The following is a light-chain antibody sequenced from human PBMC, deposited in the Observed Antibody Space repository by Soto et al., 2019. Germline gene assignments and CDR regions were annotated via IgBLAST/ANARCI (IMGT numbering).Light chain of an antibody. CDR3: QQRSNWPPT. CDR2: DAS. V-gene: IGKV3-11*01. CDR1: QSVSSY. Sequence: EIVLTQSPATLSLSPGERATLSCRASQSVSSYLAWYQQKPGQAPRLLIYDASNRATGIPARFSGRGSGTAFTLTISSLEPEDFAVYYCQQRSNWPPTFGGGTKVEIK. J-gene: IGKJ4*01.